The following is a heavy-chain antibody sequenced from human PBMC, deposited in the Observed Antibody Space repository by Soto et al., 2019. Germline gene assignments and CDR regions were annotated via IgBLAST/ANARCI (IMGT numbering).Heavy chain of an antibody. D-gene: IGHD3-22*01. Sequence: SETLSLTCAVYGGSFSGYYWSRIRQPPGKGLEWIGEINHSGSTNYNPSLKSRVTISVDTSKNQFSLKLSSVTAADTAVYYCARGGSGYYYENSFDYWGQGTLVTVSS. CDR2: INHSGST. V-gene: IGHV4-34*01. CDR1: GGSFSGYY. J-gene: IGHJ4*02. CDR3: ARGGSGYYYENSFDY.